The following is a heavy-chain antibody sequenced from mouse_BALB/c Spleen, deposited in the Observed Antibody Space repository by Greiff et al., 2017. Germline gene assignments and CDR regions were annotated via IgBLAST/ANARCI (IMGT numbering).Heavy chain of an antibody. V-gene: IGHV1-4*01. Sequence: QVQLKESGAELARPGASVKMSCKASGYTFTSYTMHWVKQRPGQGLEWIGYINPSSGYTNYNQKFKDKATLTADKSSSTAYMQLSSLTSEDSAVYDCARSGYYGREDYWGQGTTLTVSS. CDR1: GYTFTSYT. CDR3: ARSGYYGREDY. CDR2: INPSSGYT. J-gene: IGHJ2*01. D-gene: IGHD1-1*01.